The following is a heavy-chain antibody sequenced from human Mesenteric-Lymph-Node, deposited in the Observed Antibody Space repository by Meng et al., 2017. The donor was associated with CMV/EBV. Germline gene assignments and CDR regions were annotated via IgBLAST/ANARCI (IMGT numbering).Heavy chain of an antibody. CDR2: IISGGNT. Sequence: GGSLRLSCAASGFTFSNSAIDWVRQAPGKGLEWVSAIISGGNTYYADSVKGRFTISRDNSKNTLYLQMNSLRAEDTAVYYCARADYYYDTTGYYLPNYFDYWGQGTLVTVSS. V-gene: IGHV3-23*01. D-gene: IGHD3-22*01. J-gene: IGHJ4*02. CDR3: ARADYYYDTTGYYLPNYFDY. CDR1: GFTFSNSA.